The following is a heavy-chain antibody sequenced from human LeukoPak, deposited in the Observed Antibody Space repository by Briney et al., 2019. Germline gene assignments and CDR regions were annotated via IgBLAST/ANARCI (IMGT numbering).Heavy chain of an antibody. Sequence: PGGSLRLSCAPSGFTFTSYDMHWVRQATGEGLEWVSAIGTAGDTYYPGSVKGRFTISRENAKNSLYLQMNSLRAGDTAAYYCARDLGNNWFDPWGQGTLVTVSS. CDR3: ARDLGNNWFDP. J-gene: IGHJ5*02. V-gene: IGHV3-13*01. CDR1: GFTFTSYD. CDR2: IGTAGDT. D-gene: IGHD1-26*01.